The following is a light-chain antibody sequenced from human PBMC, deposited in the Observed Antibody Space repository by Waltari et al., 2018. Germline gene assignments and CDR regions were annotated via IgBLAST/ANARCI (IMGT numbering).Light chain of an antibody. J-gene: IGLJ3*02. CDR3: SSYAGSNNFGV. CDR2: EVS. V-gene: IGLV2-8*01. CDR1: SSDVGGYHY. Sequence: QSALTQPPSASGSPGQSVTISCTGTSSDVGGYHYVSWYQQHPGKAPKLMIYEVSKRPSGVPDRFSGSKSGNTASLTGSGLQAEDEADYYCSSYAGSNNFGVFGGGTKLTVL.